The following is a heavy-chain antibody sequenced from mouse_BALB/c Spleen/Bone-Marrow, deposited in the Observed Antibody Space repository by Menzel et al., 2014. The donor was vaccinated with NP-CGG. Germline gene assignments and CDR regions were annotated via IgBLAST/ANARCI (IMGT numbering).Heavy chain of an antibody. J-gene: IGHJ3*01. V-gene: IGHV5-9-1*01. Sequence: EVKLMESGGGLVKPGGSLKLSCAASRFTFSSFAMSWVRQTPEKRLEWVATISSGGSHTYYPDSVKGRFTISRDNAKNTLYLQRNSLRSEDTAKYICASLEVTIEAYWGQGTLVTVSA. CDR3: ASLEVTIEAY. D-gene: IGHD2-5*01. CDR2: ISSGGSHT. CDR1: RFTFSSFA.